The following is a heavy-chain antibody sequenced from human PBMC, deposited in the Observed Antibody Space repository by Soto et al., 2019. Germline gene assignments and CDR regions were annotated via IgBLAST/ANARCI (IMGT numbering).Heavy chain of an antibody. CDR1: GGTFSSYA. CDR2: IIPIFGTA. V-gene: IGHV1-69*13. D-gene: IGHD2-15*01. Sequence: GASVKVSCKASGGTFSSYAISWVRQAPGQGLEWMGGIIPIFGTANYAQKFQGRVTITADESTSTAYMELSSLRSEDTAVYYCASSSGGSFRVGYYYYGMDVWGQGTTVTVSS. J-gene: IGHJ6*02. CDR3: ASSSGGSFRVGYYYYGMDV.